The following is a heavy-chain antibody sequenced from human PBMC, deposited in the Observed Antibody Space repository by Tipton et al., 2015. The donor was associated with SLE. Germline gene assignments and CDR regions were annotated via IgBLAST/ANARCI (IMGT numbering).Heavy chain of an antibody. CDR3: ARANYDFWSGYSQGYFDY. Sequence: TLSLTCTVSACPISSSSYYWGWTRPPPGKGLEWIVGVYYRGSTNYNPSLKSRVTISVDTSKNQFSLKLNSVTAADTAVYYCARANYDFWSGYSQGYFDYW. V-gene: IGHV4-39*07. CDR1: ACPISSSSYY. CDR2: VYYRGST. D-gene: IGHD3-3*01. J-gene: IGHJ4*01.